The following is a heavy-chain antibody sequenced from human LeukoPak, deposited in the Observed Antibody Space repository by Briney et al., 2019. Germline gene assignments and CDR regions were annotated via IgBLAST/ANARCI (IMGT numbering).Heavy chain of an antibody. Sequence: GRSLRLSCAASGFTFSNYGIHWVRQAPGKGLEWVSVIWSHGRSEYYADSVKGRFTTSRDNSKNTVYLQMNSLRAEDTAVYYCARDIDTSSHYGWFDPWAREPWSSSPQ. D-gene: IGHD3-22*01. CDR1: GFTFSNYG. V-gene: IGHV3-33*01. CDR3: ARDIDTSSHYGWFDP. J-gene: IGHJ5*02. CDR2: IWSHGRSE.